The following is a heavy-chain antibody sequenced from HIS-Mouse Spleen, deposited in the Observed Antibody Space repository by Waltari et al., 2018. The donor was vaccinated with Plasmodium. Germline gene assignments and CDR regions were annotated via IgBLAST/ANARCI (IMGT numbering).Heavy chain of an antibody. CDR3: ARDRSAAALLGY. V-gene: IGHV3-21*01. J-gene: IGHJ4*02. D-gene: IGHD6-13*01. CDR2: ISSSSSYI. Sequence: SSISSSSSYIYYADSVKGRFTISRDNAKNSLYLQMNSLRAEDTAVYYCARDRSAAALLGYWGQGTLVTVSS.